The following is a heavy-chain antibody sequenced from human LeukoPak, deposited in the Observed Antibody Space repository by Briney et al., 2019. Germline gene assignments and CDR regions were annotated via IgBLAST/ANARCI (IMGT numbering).Heavy chain of an antibody. CDR1: GFTFTDYA. CDR3: AKDGAQPGFFFDS. Sequence: GGSLRLSCVGSGFTFTDYALSWVRQAPGKGLEWVSAVTDSGGDTLYADSVRGRFTIYRDNLRNNLYLQMHDLRVDDTAVYFCAKDGAQPGFFFDSWGQGALVTVSS. V-gene: IGHV3-23*01. D-gene: IGHD1-26*01. J-gene: IGHJ4*02. CDR2: VTDSGGDT.